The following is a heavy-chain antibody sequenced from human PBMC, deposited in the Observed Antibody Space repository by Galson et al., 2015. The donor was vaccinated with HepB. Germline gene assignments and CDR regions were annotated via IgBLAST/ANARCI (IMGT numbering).Heavy chain of an antibody. J-gene: IGHJ4*02. D-gene: IGHD4-17*01. V-gene: IGHV3-30-3*01. CDR1: GFTFSSYA. Sequence: SLRLSCAASGFTFSSYAMHWVRQAPGKGLEWVAVISYDGSNKYYADSVKGRFTISRDNSKNTLYLQMNSLRAEDTAVYYCARDPFVYYGDYVPFDYWGQGTLVTVSS. CDR3: ARDPFVYYGDYVPFDY. CDR2: ISYDGSNK.